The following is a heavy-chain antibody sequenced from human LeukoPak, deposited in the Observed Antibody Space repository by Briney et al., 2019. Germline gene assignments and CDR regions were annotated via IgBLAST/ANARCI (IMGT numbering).Heavy chain of an antibody. CDR1: GGAFSSYT. Sequence: SVKVSCKASGGAFSSYTISWVRQAPGQGLEWMGRIIPILGIANYAQKFQGRVTITADKSTSTVYMELSSLRSEDTAVYYCARVKDRYVNYGMDVWGQGTAVTVSS. CDR2: IIPILGIA. D-gene: IGHD2-15*01. J-gene: IGHJ6*02. CDR3: ARVKDRYVNYGMDV. V-gene: IGHV1-69*02.